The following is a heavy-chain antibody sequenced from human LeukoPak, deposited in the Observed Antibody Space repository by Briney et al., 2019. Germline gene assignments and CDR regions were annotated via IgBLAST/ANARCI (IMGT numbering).Heavy chain of an antibody. CDR2: IYYSGST. J-gene: IGHJ6*03. V-gene: IGHV4-59*08. CDR1: GGSISSYY. D-gene: IGHD6-19*01. Sequence: SETLSLTCTVSGGSISSYYWSWIRQPPGKGLEWIGYIYYSGSTNYNPSLKSRVTISVDTSKNQFSLKLSSVTATDTAVYYCATHPYSNGNNDYNMDVWGQGTTVTVSS. CDR3: ATHPYSNGNNDYNMDV.